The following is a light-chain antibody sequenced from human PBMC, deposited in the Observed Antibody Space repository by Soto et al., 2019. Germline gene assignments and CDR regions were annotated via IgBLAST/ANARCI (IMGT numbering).Light chain of an antibody. CDR1: QSISSY. V-gene: IGKV1-39*01. Sequence: DIQMTQSPSSLSASVGDRVTITCRASQSISSYLNWYQQKPGKAPKLLIYAASSLQSGVPSRFSGSGSGTDFTLTISSLQPEEFATYYCQKSYSTPTWTFGQGTKVDIK. CDR3: QKSYSTPTWT. J-gene: IGKJ1*01. CDR2: AAS.